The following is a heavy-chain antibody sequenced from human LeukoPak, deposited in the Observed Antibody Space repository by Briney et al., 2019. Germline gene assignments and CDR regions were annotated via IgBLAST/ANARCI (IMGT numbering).Heavy chain of an antibody. D-gene: IGHD4-17*01. CDR3: ARHVYGEGMVV. V-gene: IGHV4-4*09. Sequence: SETLSLTCTVTGASISTYYWSWIRQSPGKGLEWIGYIYTSGSTNYNPSLKSRVTISVDTSKNQFSLKLSSVTAADTAVYYCARHVYGEGMVVWGKGTTVTVSS. CDR2: IYTSGST. CDR1: GASISTYY. J-gene: IGHJ6*04.